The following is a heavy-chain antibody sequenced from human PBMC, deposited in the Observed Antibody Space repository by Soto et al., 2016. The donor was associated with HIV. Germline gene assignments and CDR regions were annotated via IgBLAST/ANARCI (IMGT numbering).Heavy chain of an antibody. J-gene: IGHJ1*01. D-gene: IGHD2-21*01. CDR2: ISGSATGT. V-gene: IGHV3-23*01. Sequence: EVQLSESGGALVQPGGSLRLSCTASGFSFKNYAMSWVRLAPGKGLEWVSGISGSATGTLYYADSVRGRFTISRDDSKNTLYLQMNSLRAEDTAIYYCVKGVGVVIAVEYFHYWGQGTLVTVSS. CDR1: GFSFKNYA. CDR3: VKGVGVVIAVEYFHY.